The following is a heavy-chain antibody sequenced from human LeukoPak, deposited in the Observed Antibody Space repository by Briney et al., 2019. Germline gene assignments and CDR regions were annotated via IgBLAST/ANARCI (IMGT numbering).Heavy chain of an antibody. D-gene: IGHD3-9*01. CDR2: ISWNSGSI. J-gene: IGHJ4*02. V-gene: IGHV3-9*02. CDR1: GFTSDDYA. Sequence: GRSLRLSCAASGFTSDDYAMHWVRQAPGKGLEWVSGISWNSGSIGYADSVKGRFTISRDNAKNSLYLQMNSLRAEDTALYYCAKAYAYDILTGYPNYFDYWGQGTLVTVSS. CDR3: AKAYAYDILTGYPNYFDY.